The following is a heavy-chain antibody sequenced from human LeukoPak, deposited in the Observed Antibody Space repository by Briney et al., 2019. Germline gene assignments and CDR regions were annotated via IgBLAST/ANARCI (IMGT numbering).Heavy chain of an antibody. Sequence: GGSLRLSCAASGFTFSNAWMSWVRQAPGKGLEWVGRIKSKTDGGTTDYAAPVKGRFTISRDDSKNTLYLQMNSLKTEDTAVYYCTYSPLYSSSSSYYYYYYMDVWGKGTTVTVSS. V-gene: IGHV3-15*01. D-gene: IGHD6-6*01. CDR1: GFTFSNAW. CDR3: TYSPLYSSSSSYYYYYYMDV. J-gene: IGHJ6*03. CDR2: IKSKTDGGTT.